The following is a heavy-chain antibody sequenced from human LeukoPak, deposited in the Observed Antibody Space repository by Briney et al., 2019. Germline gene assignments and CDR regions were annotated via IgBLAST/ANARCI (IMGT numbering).Heavy chain of an antibody. J-gene: IGHJ4*02. Sequence: GGSLRLSCAASGFTFSSYAMHWVRQAPGKGLEWVAVISYDGSNKYYADSVKGRFTISRDNSKNTLYLQMNSLRAEDTAVYYCARDRSPPIVGATTGDFDYWGQGTLVTVSS. CDR1: GFTFSSYA. V-gene: IGHV3-30-3*01. D-gene: IGHD1-26*01. CDR3: ARDRSPPIVGATTGDFDY. CDR2: ISYDGSNK.